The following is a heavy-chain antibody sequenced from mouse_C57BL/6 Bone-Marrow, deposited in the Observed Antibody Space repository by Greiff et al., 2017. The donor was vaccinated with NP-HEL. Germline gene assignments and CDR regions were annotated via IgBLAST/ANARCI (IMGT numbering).Heavy chain of an antibody. CDR1: GYTFTSYW. D-gene: IGHD2-4*01. Sequence: VQLQQPGAELVRPGTSVKLSCKASGYTFTSYWMHWVKQRPGQGLEWIGVIDPSDSYTNYNQKFKGKATLTVDTSSSTAYMQLSSLTSEDSAVYYCARLGYDYGAYWGQGTLVTVSA. CDR2: IDPSDSYT. V-gene: IGHV1-59*01. CDR3: ARLGYDYGAY. J-gene: IGHJ3*01.